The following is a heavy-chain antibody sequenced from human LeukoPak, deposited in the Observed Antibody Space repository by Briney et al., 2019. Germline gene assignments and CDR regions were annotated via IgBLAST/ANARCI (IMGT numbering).Heavy chain of an antibody. D-gene: IGHD4-17*01. J-gene: IGHJ4*02. Sequence: GGSLRLSCAASGFTFNRYTIHWVRQAPGKGLEWVALIRSDGSSKNYADSVKGRFTISRDASKNTVYLQMNSLRAEDTAVYSCAKWSGDYPSYYLDYWGQGTLVTVSS. CDR3: AKWSGDYPSYYLDY. V-gene: IGHV3-30*02. CDR1: GFTFNRYT. CDR2: IRSDGSSK.